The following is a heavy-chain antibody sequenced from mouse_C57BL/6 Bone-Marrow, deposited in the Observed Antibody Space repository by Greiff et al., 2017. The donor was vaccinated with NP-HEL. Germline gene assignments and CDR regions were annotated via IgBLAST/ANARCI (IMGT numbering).Heavy chain of an antibody. J-gene: IGHJ1*03. D-gene: IGHD2-4*01. CDR2: INPYNGGT. CDR3: ARAGDYDPHWYFDV. V-gene: IGHV1-19*01. CDR1: GYTFTDYY. Sequence: VQLQQSGPVLVKPGASVKMSCKASGYTFTDYYMNWVKQSHGKSLEWIGVINPYNGGTSSNQKFKGKATLTVDKSSSTAYMELNSLTSEDSAVDYCARAGDYDPHWYFDVWGTGTTVTVSS.